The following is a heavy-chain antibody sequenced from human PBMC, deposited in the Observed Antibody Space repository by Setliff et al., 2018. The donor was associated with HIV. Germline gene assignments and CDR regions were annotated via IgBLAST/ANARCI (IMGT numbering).Heavy chain of an antibody. Sequence: PSETLSLTCVVSGDSISRSRYYMSWIRQAPGKGLEWVSYISGSGSTIYYADSVKGRFTISRDNAKNSLYLQMNSLRAEDTAVYYCARVPPQVPGVAFDIWGQGTMVTVSS. J-gene: IGHJ3*02. CDR3: ARVPPQVPGVAFDI. V-gene: IGHV3-11*04. CDR2: ISGSGSTI. CDR1: GDSISRSRYY. D-gene: IGHD3-10*01.